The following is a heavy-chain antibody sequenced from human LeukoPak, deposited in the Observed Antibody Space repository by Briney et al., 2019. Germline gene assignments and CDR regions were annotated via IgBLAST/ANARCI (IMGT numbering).Heavy chain of an antibody. CDR2: IYTSGST. J-gene: IGHJ4*02. CDR3: ARDRGGSYYRRIYYFDY. CDR1: GGSISSYY. Sequence: PSETLSLTCAVSGGSISSYYWSWIRQPAGKGLEWIGRIYTSGSTNYNPSLKSRVTMSVDTSKNQFSLKLSSVTAADTAVYYCARDRGGSYYRRIYYFDYWGQGTLVTVSS. V-gene: IGHV4-4*07. D-gene: IGHD1-26*01.